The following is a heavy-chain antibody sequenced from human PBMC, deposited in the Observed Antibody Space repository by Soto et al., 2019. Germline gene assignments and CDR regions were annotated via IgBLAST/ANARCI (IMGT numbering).Heavy chain of an antibody. Sequence: EVQLLESGGGLVQPGGSLRLSCAASGFTFSGYAMSWVRQAPGKGVEWVSAISGGGGSTYYADSVKGRFPISRDNSKSTLYLQMNSLRAEDTAVYYCSKDHDYSNYDYWGQGTLVTVSS. CDR3: SKDHDYSNYDY. J-gene: IGHJ4*02. V-gene: IGHV3-23*01. CDR1: GFTFSGYA. D-gene: IGHD4-4*01. CDR2: ISGGGGST.